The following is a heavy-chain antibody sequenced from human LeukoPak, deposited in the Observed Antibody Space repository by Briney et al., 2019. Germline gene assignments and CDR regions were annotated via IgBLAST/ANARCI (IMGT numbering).Heavy chain of an antibody. V-gene: IGHV3-48*02. Sequence: GGSLRLSCAASGFTFSRYWMTWVRQAPGKGLQWVSTVSASSDIHYSDSVKGRFTISRDNARNSLYLQMNSLRDEDTAVYYCARDHSGNWFDPWGQGTLVTVSS. CDR2: VSASSDI. D-gene: IGHD1-26*01. CDR3: ARDHSGNWFDP. CDR1: GFTFSRYW. J-gene: IGHJ5*02.